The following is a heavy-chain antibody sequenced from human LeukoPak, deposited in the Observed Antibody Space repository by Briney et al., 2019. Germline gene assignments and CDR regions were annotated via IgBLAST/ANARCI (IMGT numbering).Heavy chain of an antibody. CDR3: ARLTKMATRWFDP. D-gene: IGHD5-24*01. CDR1: GGSISSGGYS. V-gene: IGHV4-30-2*01. CDR2: IYHSGST. Sequence: PSETLSLTCAVSGGSISSGGYSWSWIRQPPGKGLEWIGYIYHSGSTYYNPSLKSRVTISVDRSKNQFSLKLSSVTAADTAVYYCARLTKMATRWFDPWGQGTLVTVSS. J-gene: IGHJ5*02.